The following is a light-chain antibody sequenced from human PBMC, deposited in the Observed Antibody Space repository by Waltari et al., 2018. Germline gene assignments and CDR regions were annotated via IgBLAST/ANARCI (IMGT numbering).Light chain of an antibody. CDR2: AAS. J-gene: IGKJ4*01. Sequence: DIQMTQSPSSLSPSVGDRVSLTCRARQAISTFLAWFQLKQGKAPKSLIYAASTLQTGVSSNFSGSGSGTDFTLTISSLQPGDCATYYCQQYSTFPPTFGGGTRVEI. CDR3: QQYSTFPPT. CDR1: QAISTF. V-gene: IGKV1-16*02.